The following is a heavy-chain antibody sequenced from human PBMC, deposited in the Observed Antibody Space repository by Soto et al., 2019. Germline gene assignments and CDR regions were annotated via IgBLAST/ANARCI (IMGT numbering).Heavy chain of an antibody. CDR3: ARGGSPGGFEY. Sequence: VGSLRLSCASSVFTFSDYYMSCIRHSPGKWLEWVSYISSSGSTIYYADSVKGRFTISRDNAKNSLYLQMNSLRAEDTAVYYCARGGSPGGFEYLGQGTLDIV. V-gene: IGHV3-11*01. CDR1: VFTFSDYY. J-gene: IGHJ4*02. D-gene: IGHD3-10*01. CDR2: ISSSGSTI.